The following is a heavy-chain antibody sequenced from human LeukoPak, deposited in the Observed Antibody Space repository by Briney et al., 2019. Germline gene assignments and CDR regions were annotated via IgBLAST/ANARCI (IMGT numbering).Heavy chain of an antibody. J-gene: IGHJ4*02. D-gene: IGHD5-18*01. Sequence: GGSLRLSCAACGFTFSSYWMSWVRQAPGKGLEWVANIKQDGSEKYYVDSVKGRFTISRDNAKNSLYLQMNSLRAEDTAVYYCARVKGYSYGLEWGQGTLVTVSS. CDR2: IKQDGSEK. CDR1: GFTFSSYW. V-gene: IGHV3-7*01. CDR3: ARVKGYSYGLE.